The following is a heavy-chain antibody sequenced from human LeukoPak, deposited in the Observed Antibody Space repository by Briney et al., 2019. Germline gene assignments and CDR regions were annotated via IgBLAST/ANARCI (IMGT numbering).Heavy chain of an antibody. CDR1: GFTFSSYS. Sequence: GGSLRLSCAASGFTFSSYSMNWVRQAPGKGLEWVANIKQDGSEKYYVDSVKGRFTISRDNAKNSLYLQMNSLRAEDTAVYYCARSRAAAFDIWGQGTMVTVSS. V-gene: IGHV3-7*01. J-gene: IGHJ3*02. CDR3: ARSRAAAFDI. D-gene: IGHD2-15*01. CDR2: IKQDGSEK.